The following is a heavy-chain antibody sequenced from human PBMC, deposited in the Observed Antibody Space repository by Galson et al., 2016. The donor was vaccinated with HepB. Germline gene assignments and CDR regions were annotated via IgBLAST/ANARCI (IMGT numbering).Heavy chain of an antibody. CDR2: VNHGGNT. CDR1: GYSISSGYY. J-gene: IGHJ6*02. Sequence: SEILSLTCTVSGYSISSGYYRGWIRQSPGKGLEWIGSVNHGGNTYNNPSLKSRVSISLDTSNNQFSLTLNSVTAADTAVYYCARDDAYCGDDCQPPYHYYGVDVWGQGTTVTVSS. D-gene: IGHD2-21*02. CDR3: ARDDAYCGDDCQPPYHYYGVDV. V-gene: IGHV4-38-2*02.